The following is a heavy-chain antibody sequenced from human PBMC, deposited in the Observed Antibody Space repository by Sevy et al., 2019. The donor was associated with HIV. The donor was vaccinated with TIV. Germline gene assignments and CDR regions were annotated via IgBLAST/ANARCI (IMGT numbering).Heavy chain of an antibody. CDR1: GFTFSSYA. CDR2: ISYDGSNK. V-gene: IGHV3-30-3*01. D-gene: IGHD3-3*01. J-gene: IGHJ3*02. Sequence: GGSLRLSCAASGFTFSSYAMHWVRQAPGKGLEWVAVISYDGSNKYYAHSVKGRFTISRDNSKNTLYLQMNSLRAEDTAVYYCASEYYDFWSGYYMSSAFDIWGQGTMVTVSS. CDR3: ASEYYDFWSGYYMSSAFDI.